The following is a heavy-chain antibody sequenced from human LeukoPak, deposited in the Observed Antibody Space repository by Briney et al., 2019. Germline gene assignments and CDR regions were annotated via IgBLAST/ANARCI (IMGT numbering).Heavy chain of an antibody. J-gene: IGHJ6*02. CDR3: ARRSGYDYYYYGMDV. Sequence: GASVKVSCKASGYTFTSYGISWVRQAPGQGLEWMGWISAYNGNTNYAQKLQGRVTMTTDTSTSTAYMELSSLRSEDTAVYYCARRSGYDYYYYGMDVWGQGTTVTVSS. V-gene: IGHV1-18*01. CDR1: GYTFTSYG. D-gene: IGHD5-12*01. CDR2: ISAYNGNT.